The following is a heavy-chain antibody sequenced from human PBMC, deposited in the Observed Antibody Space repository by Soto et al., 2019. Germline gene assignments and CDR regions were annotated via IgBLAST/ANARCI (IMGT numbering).Heavy chain of an antibody. CDR1: GGSISSYY. V-gene: IGHV4-59*08. D-gene: IGHD3-10*01. CDR3: ARLSSQGPYGSGSYDY. CDR2: IYYSGST. J-gene: IGHJ4*02. Sequence: QVQLQESGPGLVKPSETLSLTCTVSGGSISSYYWSWIRQPPGKGLERIGYIYYSGSTNYNPSLKSRVTISVDTSKNQFSLKLSSVTAADTAVYYCARLSSQGPYGSGSYDYWGQGTLVTVSS.